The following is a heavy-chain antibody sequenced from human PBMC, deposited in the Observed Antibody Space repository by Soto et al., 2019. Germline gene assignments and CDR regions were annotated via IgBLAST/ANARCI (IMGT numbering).Heavy chain of an antibody. Sequence: GGSLRLSCAASGFTFSSYAMSWVRQAPGKGLEWVSAISGSGGSTYYADSVKGRFTISRDNSKNTLYLQMNSLRAEDTAVYYCANLNYDILAPHFDYWGQGTLVTVSS. V-gene: IGHV3-23*01. D-gene: IGHD3-9*01. CDR1: GFTFSSYA. J-gene: IGHJ4*02. CDR3: ANLNYDILAPHFDY. CDR2: ISGSGGST.